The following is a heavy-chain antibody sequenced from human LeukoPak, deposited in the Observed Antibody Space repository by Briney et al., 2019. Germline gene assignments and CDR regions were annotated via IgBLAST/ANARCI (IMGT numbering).Heavy chain of an antibody. V-gene: IGHV3-30*03. D-gene: IGHD1-20*01. J-gene: IGHJ6*02. Sequence: GGSLRLSCAASGFTFSSYAMHWVRQAPGKGLEGVAVILYDGSNKYYEDSVKGRFTISRDNSKNTLYLQMNSLRAEDAAVYYCARDRVSGKADYYYGMDVWGQGTTVTVSS. CDR2: ILYDGSNK. CDR3: ARDRVSGKADYYYGMDV. CDR1: GFTFSSYA.